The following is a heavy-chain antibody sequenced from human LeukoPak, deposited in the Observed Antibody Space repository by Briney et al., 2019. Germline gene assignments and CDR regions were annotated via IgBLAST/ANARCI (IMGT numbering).Heavy chain of an antibody. J-gene: IGHJ6*03. D-gene: IGHD2-2*01. CDR1: GFTFSSYG. CDR2: IRYDGSNK. V-gene: IGHV3-30*02. CDR3: AKEPPAAPYYYYYMDV. Sequence: GGSLRLSCAASGFTFSSYGMHWVRQAPGKGLEWVAFIRYDGSNKYYADSVKGRFTISRDNSKNTLYLQMNSLRAEDTAVYYCAKEPPAAPYYYYYMDVWGKGTTVTVSS.